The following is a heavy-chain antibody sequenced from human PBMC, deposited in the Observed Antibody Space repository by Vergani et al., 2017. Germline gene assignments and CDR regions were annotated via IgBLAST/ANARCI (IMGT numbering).Heavy chain of an antibody. CDR2: IYWNDDQ. Sequence: QITLKESGPTLVKPTQTLTLTCTFSGFSLNTRGVSVAWIRHPPGKALDWLAPIYWNDDQHYSPSLNNRVTITKDTSKNQAVLTMTNMDYVDTTTYYCVYRKAECGTTGXFYPFYYYYYMDVWGKGTTVTVSS. CDR3: VYRKAECGTTGXFYPFYYYYYMDV. CDR1: GFSLNTRGVS. V-gene: IGHV2-5*01. D-gene: IGHD1-7*01. J-gene: IGHJ6*03.